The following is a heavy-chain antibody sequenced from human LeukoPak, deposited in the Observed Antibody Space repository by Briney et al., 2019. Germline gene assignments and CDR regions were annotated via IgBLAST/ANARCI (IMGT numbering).Heavy chain of an antibody. V-gene: IGHV3-30-3*01. D-gene: IGHD2-2*01. CDR2: ISYDGSNK. CDR3: ARAYCSSTSCPRGGAFDI. CDR1: GFTFSSYW. Sequence: GGSLRLSCAASGFTFSSYWMSWVRQAPRKGLEWVAVISYDGSNKYYADSVKGRFTISRDNSKNTLYLQMNSLRAEDTAVYYCARAYCSSTSCPRGGAFDIWGQGTMVTVSS. J-gene: IGHJ3*02.